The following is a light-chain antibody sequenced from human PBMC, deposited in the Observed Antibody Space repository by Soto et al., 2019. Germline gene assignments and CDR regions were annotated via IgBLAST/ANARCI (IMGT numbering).Light chain of an antibody. V-gene: IGKV1-5*03. CDR3: QQYGFFLT. CDR1: QSIDTA. J-gene: IGKJ2*01. Sequence: DVQMTQSPSTLSASVGDTVTITCRASQSIDTALAWYQQKPGKAPNLLIYRASNLESGVPSRFSGSGSGTEFTLAISSLQPDDFATYYCQQYGFFLTFGQGPKLEIK. CDR2: RAS.